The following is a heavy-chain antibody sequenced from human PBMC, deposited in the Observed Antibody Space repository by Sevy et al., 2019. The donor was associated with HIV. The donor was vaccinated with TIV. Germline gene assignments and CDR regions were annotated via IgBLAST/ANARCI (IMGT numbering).Heavy chain of an antibody. J-gene: IGHJ5*02. CDR1: GGSFSGYY. D-gene: IGHD2-2*01. Sequence: SETLSLTCAVHGGSFSGYYWNWIRQPPGKGLEWIGEINHTGSSNYNPSLKSRVTISVDTSKNQFSLKLSSVTAADTAVYYCARSPPIVVVPGAPSWYDPWGQGTLVTVSS. V-gene: IGHV4-34*01. CDR3: ARSPPIVVVPGAPSWYDP. CDR2: INHTGSS.